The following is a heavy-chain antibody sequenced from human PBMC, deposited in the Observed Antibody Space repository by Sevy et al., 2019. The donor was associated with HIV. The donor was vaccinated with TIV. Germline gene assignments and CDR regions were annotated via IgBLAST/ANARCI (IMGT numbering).Heavy chain of an antibody. CDR3: ARLTTNPTSDLYGMDV. V-gene: IGHV1-2*02. J-gene: IGHJ6*02. CDR1: GYMFTDYY. D-gene: IGHD4-17*01. Sequence: ASVKVSCKASGYMFTDYYIHWVRQAPGQGLEWMAWINPDSGVTNYAPRFQGEVTVTRDTSISTAYMELSRLRSNDTAIYYCARLTTNPTSDLYGMDVWGQGTTVTVSS. CDR2: INPDSGVT.